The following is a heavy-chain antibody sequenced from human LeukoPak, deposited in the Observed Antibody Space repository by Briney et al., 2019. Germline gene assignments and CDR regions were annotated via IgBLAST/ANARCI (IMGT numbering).Heavy chain of an antibody. CDR3: AKHYTSGWYADY. J-gene: IGHJ4*02. Sequence: PGGSLRLSCAASGFTFSSFAMSWVRQAPGKGLEWVSVISGSAGTTYYADSVKGRFTISRDNSKNTLYLQMNSLRAEDTALYYCAKHYTSGWYADYWGQGTLDTVSS. CDR2: ISGSAGTT. D-gene: IGHD6-19*01. V-gene: IGHV3-23*01. CDR1: GFTFSSFA.